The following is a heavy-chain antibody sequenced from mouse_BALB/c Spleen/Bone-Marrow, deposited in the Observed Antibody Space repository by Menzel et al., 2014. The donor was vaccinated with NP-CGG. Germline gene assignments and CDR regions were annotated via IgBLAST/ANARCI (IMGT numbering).Heavy chain of an antibody. V-gene: IGHV5-17*02. J-gene: IGHJ3*01. CDR2: ISSGSSTI. CDR1: GFTFSSFG. D-gene: IGHD2-1*01. CDR3: ARGGNYAWFAY. Sequence: EVQGVESGGGLVQPGGSRKLSCAASGFTFSSFGMHWVRQAPEKGLEWVAYISSGSSTIYYADTVKGRFTTSRDNPKNTLFLQMTSLRSEDTAMYYCARGGNYAWFAYWGQGTLVTVSA.